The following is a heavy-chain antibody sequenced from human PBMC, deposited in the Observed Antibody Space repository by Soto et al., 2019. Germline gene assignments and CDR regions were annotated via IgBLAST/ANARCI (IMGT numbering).Heavy chain of an antibody. CDR1: GFTFDDYA. CDR3: AKGSGGSAESYYFDY. Sequence: ESGGGLVQPGRSLRLSCAASGFTFDDYAMHWVRQAPGKGLEWVSGISWNSGSIGYADSVKGRFTISRDNAKNSLYLQMNSLRAEDTALYYCAKGSGGSAESYYFDYWGQGTLVTVSS. J-gene: IGHJ4*02. V-gene: IGHV3-9*01. D-gene: IGHD2-15*01. CDR2: ISWNSGSI.